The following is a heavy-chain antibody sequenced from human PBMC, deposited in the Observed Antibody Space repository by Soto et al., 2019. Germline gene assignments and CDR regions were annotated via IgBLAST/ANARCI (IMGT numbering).Heavy chain of an antibody. D-gene: IGHD3-3*01. J-gene: IGHJ4*02. Sequence: QVQLVESGGGVVQPGRSLRLSCAASGFTFSSYAMHWVRQAPGKGLEWVAVISYDGSNKYYADSVKGRFIISRDNSKNTLYLQMNSLRAEDTAVYYCASQYYDFWSGYPTERPVDYWGQGTLVTVSS. V-gene: IGHV3-30-3*01. CDR2: ISYDGSNK. CDR1: GFTFSSYA. CDR3: ASQYYDFWSGYPTERPVDY.